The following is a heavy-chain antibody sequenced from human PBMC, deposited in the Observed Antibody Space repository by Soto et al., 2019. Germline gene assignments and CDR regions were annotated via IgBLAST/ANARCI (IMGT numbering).Heavy chain of an antibody. Sequence: QVQLVQSGAEVKKPGSSVKVSCKVSGGTFSSHSINWVRQAPGQGPEWMGGIIPIFGTENYAQKFQCRVTITADESKSTAYMELSSRTSEDTALYYCSTSVYCSTTRCYYYYGLDVWGQGTTVIVSS. J-gene: IGHJ6*02. V-gene: IGHV1-69*01. CDR2: IIPIFGTE. CDR3: STSVYCSTTRCYYYYGLDV. D-gene: IGHD2-2*01. CDR1: GGTFSSHS.